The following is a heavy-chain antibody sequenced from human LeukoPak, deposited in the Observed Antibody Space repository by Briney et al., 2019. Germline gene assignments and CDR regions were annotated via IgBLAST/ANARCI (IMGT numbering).Heavy chain of an antibody. CDR1: GGTFSSYD. D-gene: IGHD2-2*01. V-gene: IGHV1-8*03. CDR2: MNPNSGNT. J-gene: IGHJ4*02. CDR3: ARCRRGRRGSSTSCYGEIGY. Sequence: ASVKVSCKASGGTFSSYDINWVRQATGQGLEWMGWMNPNSGNTGYAQKFQGRVTITRNTSISTAYMELSSLRSEDTAVYYCARCRRGRRGSSTSCYGEIGYWGQGTLVTVSS.